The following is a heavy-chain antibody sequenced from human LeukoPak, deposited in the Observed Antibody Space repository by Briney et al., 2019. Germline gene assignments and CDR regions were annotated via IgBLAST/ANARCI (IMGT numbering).Heavy chain of an antibody. V-gene: IGHV4-59*01. Sequence: SETLSLTCTVSGGSIRSYYRSWIRQPPGKGLEWIGYIYYSGSTNYNPSLKSRVTIALDTSKNQFSLKLSSVTAADTAVYYCARDLGYSSGWYDIWGHGTMVTVSS. J-gene: IGHJ3*02. CDR2: IYYSGST. D-gene: IGHD6-19*01. CDR3: ARDLGYSSGWYDI. CDR1: GGSIRSYY.